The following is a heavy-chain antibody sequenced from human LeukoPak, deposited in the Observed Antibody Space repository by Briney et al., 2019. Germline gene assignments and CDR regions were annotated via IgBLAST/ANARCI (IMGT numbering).Heavy chain of an antibody. V-gene: IGHV3-21*01. J-gene: IGHJ4*02. CDR3: ARSSSGVYIQ. Sequence: PGGSLRLSCAASGFTFSAYGMNWVRQAPGKGLEWVSSISRASSYIHYADSVKGRFTISRDNAKNSLYLQMNSLRAEDTAVYYCARSSSGVYIQWGQGTLVTVSS. D-gene: IGHD2-15*01. CDR1: GFTFSAYG. CDR2: ISRASSYI.